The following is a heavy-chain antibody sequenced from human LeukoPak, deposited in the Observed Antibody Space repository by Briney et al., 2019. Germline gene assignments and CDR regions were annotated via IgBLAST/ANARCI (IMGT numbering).Heavy chain of an antibody. Sequence: PGGSLRLSCAASGFTFSTYSMSWVRQVPGKGLEWVANINEDGSQKYYVDSVKGRFTISRDNAKNSLSLQMNSLRAEDTAIYYCATIDLNGDNDFWGQGALVTVSS. CDR3: ATIDLNGDNDF. J-gene: IGHJ4*02. CDR1: GFTFSTYS. CDR2: INEDGSQK. V-gene: IGHV3-7*01. D-gene: IGHD4-23*01.